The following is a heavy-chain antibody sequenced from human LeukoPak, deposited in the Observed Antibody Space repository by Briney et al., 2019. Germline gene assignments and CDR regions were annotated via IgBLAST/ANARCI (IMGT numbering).Heavy chain of an antibody. Sequence: PGGSLRLSCAASGFTFSDYYMSWIRQAPGKGLEWVSYISSSGSTIYYADSVKGRFTISRDNAKNSLYLQMNSLRAEDTAVYYCARKLRGYCSSTSCYNVWRKGYNWFDPWGQGTLVTVSS. J-gene: IGHJ5*02. D-gene: IGHD2-2*02. V-gene: IGHV3-11*01. CDR2: ISSSGSTI. CDR1: GFTFSDYY. CDR3: ARKLRGYCSSTSCYNVWRKGYNWFDP.